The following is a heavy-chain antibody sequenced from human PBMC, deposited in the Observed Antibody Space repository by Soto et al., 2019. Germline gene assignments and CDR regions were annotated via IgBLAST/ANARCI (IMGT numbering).Heavy chain of an antibody. CDR2: IYYSGST. CDR1: GGSISSGDYY. CDR3: ARDHPNYYDSSGPESYFDY. Sequence: SETLSLTCTVSGGSISSGDYYWSWIRQPPGKGLEWIGYIYYSGSTYYNPSLKSRVTISVDTSKNQFSLKLSSVTAADTAVYYCARDHPNYYDSSGPESYFDYWGQGTLVPSPQ. D-gene: IGHD3-22*01. V-gene: IGHV4-30-4*01. J-gene: IGHJ4*02.